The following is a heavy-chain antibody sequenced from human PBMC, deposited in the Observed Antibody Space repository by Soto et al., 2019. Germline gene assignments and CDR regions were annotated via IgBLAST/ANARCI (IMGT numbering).Heavy chain of an antibody. CDR2: TDIDGSFT. V-gene: IGHV3-74*01. J-gene: IGHJ6*02. CDR3: TRKTPTNGMAV. Sequence: GGSLRLSCVASGFTFSSYWMHWVRRTPGQGLVWISHTDIDGSFTTYADSVKGRFTISRENAKNSLYLQMNSLRVGDTAVYYCTRKTPTNGMAVWGQGTTVTVSS. CDR1: GFTFSSYW. D-gene: IGHD2-15*01.